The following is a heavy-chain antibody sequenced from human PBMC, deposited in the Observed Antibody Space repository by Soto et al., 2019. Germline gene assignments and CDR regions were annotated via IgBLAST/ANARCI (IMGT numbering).Heavy chain of an antibody. CDR2: ISNSGAST. Sequence: EVQVLESGGGLVQPGGSLRLSCAASGFTFSNYAMSWVRQTPGKGLEWVSVISNSGASTYYADSVKGRFTVSRDNSKNTLYLQMNSLRAEDTAVYYCAKEQGWKATDYWGQGTLVTVSS. J-gene: IGHJ4*02. V-gene: IGHV3-23*01. CDR3: AKEQGWKATDY. CDR1: GFTFSNYA. D-gene: IGHD1-1*01.